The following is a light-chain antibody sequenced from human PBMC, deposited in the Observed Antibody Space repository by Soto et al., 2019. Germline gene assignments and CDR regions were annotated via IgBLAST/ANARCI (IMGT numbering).Light chain of an antibody. CDR3: QQYGSSPRT. V-gene: IGKV3-20*01. J-gene: IGKJ4*01. CDR2: GAS. Sequence: EVVLTQSPGTLSLSPGERATLSCRASRSVSSRYLAWYQQKPGQAPRLLIYGASTRATGIPDRFSGSGSGTDFTLTISRLEPEDFAVYYCQQYGSSPRTFGGGTKVEIK. CDR1: RSVSSRY.